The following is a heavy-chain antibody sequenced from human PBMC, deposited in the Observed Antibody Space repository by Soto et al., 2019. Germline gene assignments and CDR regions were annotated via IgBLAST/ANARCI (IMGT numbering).Heavy chain of an antibody. CDR1: GYTFTSYA. CDR3: ARVQEYSSGWYPD. Sequence: QVQLVQSGAEVKKPGASVKVSCKASGYTFTSYAMHWVRQAPGQRLEWMGWINAGNGNTKYSQKFQGRVTITRDTSASTAYLELSSLRSEDTAVYYCARVQEYSSGWYPDWCQGTLVTVSS. CDR2: INAGNGNT. J-gene: IGHJ4*02. V-gene: IGHV1-3*01. D-gene: IGHD6-19*01.